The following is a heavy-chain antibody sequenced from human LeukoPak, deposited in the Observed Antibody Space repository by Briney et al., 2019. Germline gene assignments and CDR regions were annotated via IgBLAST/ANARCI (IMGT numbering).Heavy chain of an antibody. Sequence: PGGSLRLSCEVSGFNFNDYSMHWVRRAPGKGLEWVASITSTSRTILYADSVRGRFIVSRDNAKNTVSLEMNSLRGEDAALYYCARDFPDNSLFDLWGRGTLVSVSS. CDR2: ITSTSRTI. J-gene: IGHJ4*02. CDR1: GFNFNDYS. D-gene: IGHD5-24*01. CDR3: ARDFPDNSLFDL. V-gene: IGHV3-69-1*02.